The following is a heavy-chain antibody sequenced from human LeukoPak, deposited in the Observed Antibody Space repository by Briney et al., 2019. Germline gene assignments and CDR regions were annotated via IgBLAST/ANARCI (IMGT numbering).Heavy chain of an antibody. CDR2: IIPIFGTA. Sequence: GASVKVSCKASGGTFSSYAISWVRQAPGQGLEWMGGIIPIFGTANYAQKFQGRVTITADESTSTAYMELSSLRSEDTAVYYCARDRLDYGDYETCLDVWGKGPRSPSPQ. J-gene: IGHJ6*01. CDR3: ARDRLDYGDYETCLDV. V-gene: IGHV1-69*13. D-gene: IGHD4-17*01. CDR1: GGTFSSYA.